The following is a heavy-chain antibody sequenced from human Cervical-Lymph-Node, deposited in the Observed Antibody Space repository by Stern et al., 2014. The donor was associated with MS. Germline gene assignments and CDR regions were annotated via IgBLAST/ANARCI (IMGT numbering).Heavy chain of an antibody. V-gene: IGHV3-33*01. D-gene: IGHD6-6*01. CDR2: IWYDGSNK. CDR3: ARGDSSSPLEY. Sequence: VQLVQSGGGVVQPGRSLRLSCAASGFTFSSYGMHWVRQTPGKGLEWVAVIWYDGSNKYYADSVKGRFTISRDNSENTLYLQMNSLRAEDTAVYYCARGDSSSPLEYWGQGALVIVSS. J-gene: IGHJ4*02. CDR1: GFTFSSYG.